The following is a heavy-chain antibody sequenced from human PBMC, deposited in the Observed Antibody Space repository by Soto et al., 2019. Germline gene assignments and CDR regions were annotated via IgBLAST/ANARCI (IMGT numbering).Heavy chain of an antibody. CDR2: IIPIFGTA. D-gene: IGHD6-19*01. J-gene: IGHJ4*02. CDR1: GGTFSSYA. V-gene: IGHV1-69*01. Sequence: QVQLVQSGAEVKKPGSSGKVSCKASGGTFSSYAISWVRQPPGQGLEWMGGIIPIFGTANNAQKFQGRVTITADESTSTAYMELSSLRSEDTAVYYCARGNLAYSSGWYYFDYWGQGTLVTVSS. CDR3: ARGNLAYSSGWYYFDY.